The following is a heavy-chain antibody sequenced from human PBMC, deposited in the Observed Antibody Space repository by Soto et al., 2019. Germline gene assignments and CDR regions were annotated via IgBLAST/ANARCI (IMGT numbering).Heavy chain of an antibody. CDR3: ASPTKPLYYYYGMDV. D-gene: IGHD1-1*01. Sequence: ASVKVSCKASGYTFTSYDISWVRQAPGQGLEWMGGIIPIFGTANYAQKFQGRVTITADESTSTAYMELSSLRSEDTAVYYCASPTKPLYYYYGMDVWGQGTTVTVSS. CDR2: IIPIFGTA. J-gene: IGHJ6*02. CDR1: GYTFTSYD. V-gene: IGHV1-69*13.